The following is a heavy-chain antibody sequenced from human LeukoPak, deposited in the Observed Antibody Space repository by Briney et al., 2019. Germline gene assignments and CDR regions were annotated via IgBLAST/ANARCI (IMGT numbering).Heavy chain of an antibody. J-gene: IGHJ3*02. CDR3: ARDAHFGGVFDI. CDR1: GFTFDDYA. D-gene: IGHD2-21*01. V-gene: IGHV3-20*04. CDR2: INWNGGST. Sequence: PGGSLRLSCAASGFTFDDYAMSWVRQAPGKGLEWVSGINWNGGSTGYVDSVKGRFTISRDNAKNSLYLQMNSLRGEETALYYCARDAHFGGVFDIWGQGTMVTVSS.